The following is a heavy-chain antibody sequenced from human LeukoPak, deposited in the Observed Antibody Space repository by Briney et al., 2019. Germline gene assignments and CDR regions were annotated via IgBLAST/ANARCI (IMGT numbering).Heavy chain of an antibody. D-gene: IGHD3-10*01. V-gene: IGHV3-74*01. CDR1: GFTFSSYW. CDR3: ARDRLPSGEDYYYYGMDV. Sequence: RGSLRLSCAASGFTFSSYWMHWVRQAPGKGRVGVSRINSDGSSTSYADSVKGRFTISRDNAKNTLYLQMNSLRAEATAVYYCARDRLPSGEDYYYYGMDVWGQGTTVTVSS. J-gene: IGHJ6*02. CDR2: INSDGSST.